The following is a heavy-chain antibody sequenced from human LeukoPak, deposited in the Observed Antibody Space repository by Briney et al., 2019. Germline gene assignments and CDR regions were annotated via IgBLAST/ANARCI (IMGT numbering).Heavy chain of an antibody. Sequence: SAPTLVNPTPTLTLTCTYSGFSLSTSGMCVSWIRQPPGKALEWLARIDWDDDKYYSTSLKTRLTISKDTSKHQVVLTMTNMDPVDTATYYCARIRITGTTAIDWGQGTLVTVSS. V-gene: IGHV2-70*11. CDR2: IDWDDDK. J-gene: IGHJ4*02. D-gene: IGHD1-20*01. CDR1: GFSLSTSGMC. CDR3: ARIRITGTTAID.